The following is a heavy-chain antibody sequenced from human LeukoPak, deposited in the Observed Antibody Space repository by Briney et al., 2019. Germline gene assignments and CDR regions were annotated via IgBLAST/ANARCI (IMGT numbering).Heavy chain of an antibody. CDR2: IYYSGST. J-gene: IGHJ4*02. V-gene: IGHV4-59*08. Sequence: SETLSLTCTVSGGSISSYYWSWIRQPPGKGLEWIGYIYYSGSTNYNPSLKSRVTISVDTSKNQFSLKLSSVTAADTAVYYCARLPSCMGLDYWGQGTLVTVSS. CDR3: ARLPSCMGLDY. CDR1: GGSISSYY. D-gene: IGHD2-8*01.